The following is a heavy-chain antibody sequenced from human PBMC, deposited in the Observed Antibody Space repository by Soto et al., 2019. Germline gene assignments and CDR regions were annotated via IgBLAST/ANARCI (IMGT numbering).Heavy chain of an antibody. V-gene: IGHV1-8*01. CDR2: MNPNGGNT. J-gene: IGHJ6*02. CDR3: ARGRNGMDV. Sequence: QVQLVQSGAEVKKPGASVKVSCKASGDPFINYDIKWVRQATGQGLEWMGWMNPNGGNTGYARKFQGRVTMTRNTSISTAYMELSSLRSEDTAVYYCARGRNGMDVWGQGTTVTVSS. CDR1: GDPFINYD.